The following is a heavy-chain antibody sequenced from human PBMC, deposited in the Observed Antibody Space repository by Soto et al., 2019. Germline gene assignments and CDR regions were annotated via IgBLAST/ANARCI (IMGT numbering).Heavy chain of an antibody. D-gene: IGHD3-3*01. V-gene: IGHV2-70*01. CDR2: IDWDDDK. J-gene: IGHJ6*02. CDR3: ARAPGPPPFWYYGMDV. Sequence: GSGPTPVNPTRTVRLTCTFSGFSLSTSKMCVSWIRQPPGKALEWLALIDWDDDKYYSTSLKTRLTISKDTSKNQVVLTMTNMDPVDTATYYCARAPGPPPFWYYGMDVWGQGTTVTVSS. CDR1: GFSLSTSKMC.